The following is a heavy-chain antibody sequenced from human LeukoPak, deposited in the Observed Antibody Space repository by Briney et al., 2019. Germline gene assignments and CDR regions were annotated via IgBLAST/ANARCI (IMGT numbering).Heavy chain of an antibody. Sequence: GGSLRLSCVASGFTFSSYSMNWVRQAPGKGLEWVSYISSSSSTIYYADSAKGRFTISRDNAKNSLYLQMNSLRAEDTAVYYCARDGLEWSPPYYYYYMDVWGKGTTVTVSS. CDR3: ARDGLEWSPPYYYYYMDV. J-gene: IGHJ6*03. V-gene: IGHV3-48*04. CDR2: ISSSSSTI. D-gene: IGHD3-3*01. CDR1: GFTFSSYS.